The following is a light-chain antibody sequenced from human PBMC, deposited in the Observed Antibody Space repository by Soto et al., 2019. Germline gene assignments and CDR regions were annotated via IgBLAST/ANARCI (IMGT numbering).Light chain of an antibody. J-gene: IGKJ2*02. Sequence: EIVLTQSPGTLSLSPGERATLSCRASQSVSSSYLAWYQQQPGQAPRLLIYGASSRAPGIPDRFSGSGSGADFTLTISRMEPDDFAVYYCQQYGSSPSTFGHGTKLEIK. CDR3: QQYGSSPST. CDR2: GAS. V-gene: IGKV3-20*01. CDR1: QSVSSSY.